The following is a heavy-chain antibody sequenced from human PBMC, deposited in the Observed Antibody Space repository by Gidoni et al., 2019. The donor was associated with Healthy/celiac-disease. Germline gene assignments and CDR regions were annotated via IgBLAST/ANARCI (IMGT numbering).Heavy chain of an antibody. CDR2: ISGRGGST. CDR1: GFTFSSYA. J-gene: IGHJ4*02. Sequence: EVPLLESGGGLVQPGGSLRLSCAASGFTFSSYAMSWVRQAPGKGLEWVSAISGRGGSTYYADSVKGRFTISRDNSKNTLYLQMNSLRAEDTAVYYCAKEVLGMDEVRGFDYWGQGTLVTVSS. D-gene: IGHD7-27*01. V-gene: IGHV3-23*01. CDR3: AKEVLGMDEVRGFDY.